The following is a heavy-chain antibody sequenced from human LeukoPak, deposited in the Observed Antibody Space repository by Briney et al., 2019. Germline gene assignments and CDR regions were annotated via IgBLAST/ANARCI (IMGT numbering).Heavy chain of an antibody. V-gene: IGHV3-23*01. CDR1: GFTFSSYA. Sequence: GESLRLSCAASGFTFSSYAMSWVRQAPGKGLEWVSSISGSGDSTYYADSVKGRFTISRDNSKNTLYLQMNSLRAEDTAVYYCAKASRLLHGSGSYPGYFDYWGQGALVTVSS. D-gene: IGHD3-10*01. CDR2: ISGSGDST. CDR3: AKASRLLHGSGSYPGYFDY. J-gene: IGHJ4*02.